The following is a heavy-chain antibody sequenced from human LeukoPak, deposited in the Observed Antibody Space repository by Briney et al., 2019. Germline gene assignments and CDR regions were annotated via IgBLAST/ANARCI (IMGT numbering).Heavy chain of an antibody. CDR2: IYSGGST. CDR1: GFTVSSNY. V-gene: IGHV3-53*01. CDR3: AREMYSSGWSAYNWFDP. J-gene: IGHJ5*02. D-gene: IGHD6-19*01. Sequence: GGSLRRACAASGFTVSSNYLSWVRQAPRKGLEWVSVIYSGGSTYYADSVKGRFTISRDNSKNTLYLQMNSLRAEDTAVYYCAREMYSSGWSAYNWFDPWGQGTLVTVSS.